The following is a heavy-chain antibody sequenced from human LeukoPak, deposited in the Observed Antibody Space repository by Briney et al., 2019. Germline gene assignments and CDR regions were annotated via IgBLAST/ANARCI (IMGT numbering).Heavy chain of an antibody. CDR3: ARGGFYCGDDCFVDY. V-gene: IGHV4-34*01. Sequence: SETLSLTCAVYGGSLSYYYWSWIRQSPEKGLEWIGEINRSGSTNYNPSLKSRVSISVDTSKNQFSLKLSSVTAADTAIYYCARGGFYCGDDCFVDYLGQGALVTVSS. J-gene: IGHJ4*02. CDR2: INRSGST. CDR1: GGSLSYYY. D-gene: IGHD2-21*02.